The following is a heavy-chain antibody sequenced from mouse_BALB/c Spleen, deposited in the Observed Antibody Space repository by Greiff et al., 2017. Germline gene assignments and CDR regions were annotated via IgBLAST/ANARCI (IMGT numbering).Heavy chain of an antibody. CDR3: ARYYGSSFDY. J-gene: IGHJ2*01. CDR2: ISCYNGAT. D-gene: IGHD1-1*01. Sequence: LVKTGASVKISCKASGYSFTGYYMHWVKQSHGKSLEWIGYISCYNGATSYNQKFKSKATLTVDKSSSTAYMQLSSLTSEDSAVYYCARYYGSSFDYWGQGTTLTVSS. V-gene: IGHV1S34*01. CDR1: GYSFTGYY.